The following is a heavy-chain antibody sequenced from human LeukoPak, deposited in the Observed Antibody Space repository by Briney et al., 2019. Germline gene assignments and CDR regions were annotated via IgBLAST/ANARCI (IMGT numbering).Heavy chain of an antibody. CDR2: IYYSGST. D-gene: IGHD3-22*01. V-gene: IGHV4-39*01. Sequence: SETLSLTCTVSGGSISSSSYYWDWLRQPPGKGREWIASIYYSGSTYYNPSLESRVTISADTSKNQFSLRLSSVTAADTAVYYCARHVRYYDSSGYYFDYWGQGTLVAVSS. J-gene: IGHJ4*02. CDR1: GGSISSSSYY. CDR3: ARHVRYYDSSGYYFDY.